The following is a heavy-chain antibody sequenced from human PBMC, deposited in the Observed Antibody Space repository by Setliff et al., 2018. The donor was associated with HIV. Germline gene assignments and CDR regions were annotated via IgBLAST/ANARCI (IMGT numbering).Heavy chain of an antibody. D-gene: IGHD3-10*01. V-gene: IGHV5-51*01. CDR3: ARIRFGAQDAFDI. CDR2: IYPDDSDT. CDR1: GSSFPNYW. J-gene: IGHJ3*02. Sequence: PGASLKISCKGSGSSFPNYWIGWVRQMPGKGLEWMGIIYPDDSDTRYSPSFKGQVTISADKPLSSAYLQWSSLKASDTAMYYCARIRFGAQDAFDIWGQGTMVTVSS.